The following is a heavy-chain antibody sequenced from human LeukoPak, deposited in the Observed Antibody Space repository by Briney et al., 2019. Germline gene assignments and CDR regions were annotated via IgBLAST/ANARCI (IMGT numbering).Heavy chain of an antibody. CDR2: INQGGRT. CDR1: GGSFSDYL. CDR3: ARGKRVWFGELMTSFSYFYIDV. Sequence: SETLSPTCAVNGGSFSDYLWTWIRQSPGKGLEWIGEINQGGRTNFNPSLKSRVTISADRSKYHFSLTLRSVTAADTAVYYCARGKRVWFGELMTSFSYFYIDVWGRGTTVIVSS. J-gene: IGHJ6*03. V-gene: IGHV4-34*01. D-gene: IGHD3-10*01.